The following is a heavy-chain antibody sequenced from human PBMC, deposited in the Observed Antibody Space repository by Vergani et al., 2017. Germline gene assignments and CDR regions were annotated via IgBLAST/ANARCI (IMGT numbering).Heavy chain of an antibody. CDR2: IYPGDSDT. D-gene: IGHD6-13*01. V-gene: IGHV5-51*01. J-gene: IGHJ5*02. Sequence: EVQLVQSGAEVKKPGESLKISCTRSGYSFTSYWIGWVRQLPGKGLEWMGIIYPGDSDTRYSPSFQGQVTISADKSISTAYLQWSSLKASDTAMYYCARYQYSSSWSHNWFDPWGQGTLVTVSS. CDR1: GYSFTSYW. CDR3: ARYQYSSSWSHNWFDP.